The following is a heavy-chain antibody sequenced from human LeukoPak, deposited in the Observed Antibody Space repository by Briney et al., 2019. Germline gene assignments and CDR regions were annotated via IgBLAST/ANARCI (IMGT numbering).Heavy chain of an antibody. J-gene: IGHJ3*01. D-gene: IGHD3-16*01. CDR1: GFTFSDYI. Sequence: PGGSLRLSCEASGFTFSDYILDWVRQAPGKGLEWVGRIRRKRQSYSTEYAASVKGRFTISRDDSKNSLFLDMNSLKTEDTAVYHCSRDGGAGDESAFDFWGQGTMVTVSS. V-gene: IGHV3-72*01. CDR2: IRRKRQSYST. CDR3: SRDGGAGDESAFDF.